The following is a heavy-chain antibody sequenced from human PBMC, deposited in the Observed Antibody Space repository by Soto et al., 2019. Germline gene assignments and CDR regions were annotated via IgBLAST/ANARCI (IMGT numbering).Heavy chain of an antibody. CDR1: GYTFTHYA. V-gene: IGHV1-3*04. CDR3: ARDGAVAGDTNFDY. D-gene: IGHD6-19*01. J-gene: IGHJ4*02. Sequence: GASVKVSCKASGYTFTHYAMHWVRQAPGQRLEWMGWINTGNGNTKYSQKFQGRVTITPDTSASTAYMELSSLRSEDTAVYYCARDGAVAGDTNFDYWGQGTLVTVSS. CDR2: INTGNGNT.